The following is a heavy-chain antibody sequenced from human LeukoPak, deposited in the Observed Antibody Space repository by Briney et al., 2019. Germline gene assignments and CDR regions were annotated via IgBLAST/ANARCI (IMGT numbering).Heavy chain of an antibody. CDR2: TRYDGSNK. Sequence: PGGSLRLSCAASGFTFSSYGMHWVRQAPGKGLEWVAFTRYDGSNKYYADSVKGRFTISRDNSKNTLYLQMNSLRAEDTAVYYCAREGIYYYDSSGYLPGAFDIWGQGTMVTVSS. CDR1: GFTFSSYG. CDR3: AREGIYYYDSSGYLPGAFDI. J-gene: IGHJ3*02. D-gene: IGHD3-22*01. V-gene: IGHV3-30*02.